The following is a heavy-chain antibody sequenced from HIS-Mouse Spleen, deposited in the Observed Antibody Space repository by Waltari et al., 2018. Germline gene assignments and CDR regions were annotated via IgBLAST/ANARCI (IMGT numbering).Heavy chain of an antibody. V-gene: IGHV4-34*01. J-gene: IGHJ3*02. CDR3: ARGRHYYGSGSYYGDAFDI. D-gene: IGHD3-10*01. CDR1: GGSFSGYY. CDR2: INHSGST. Sequence: QVQLQQWGAGLLKPSETLSLTCAVYGGSFSGYYWSWIRQPPGKGLEWSGEINHSGSTDYPPSLRSRITLSVEPSKNQFSLKRSSVTAADTAVYYCARGRHYYGSGSYYGDAFDIWGQGTMVTVSS.